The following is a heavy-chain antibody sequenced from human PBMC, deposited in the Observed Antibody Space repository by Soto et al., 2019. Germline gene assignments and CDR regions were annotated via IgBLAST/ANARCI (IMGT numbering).Heavy chain of an antibody. CDR2: TYYRSKWYF. D-gene: IGHD2-2*01. CDR3: TRTRGQLLADAFDI. Sequence: PSQTLSLTCAISGDSVSTNTAAWNVVRQCPSRGLEWLGMTYYRSKWYFDYAVSVKSRITITPDTSKNQFSLHLDSVTPGDTAVYYCTRTRGQLLADAFDIWGLGTMVTVSS. V-gene: IGHV6-1*01. CDR1: GDSVSTNTAA. J-gene: IGHJ3*02.